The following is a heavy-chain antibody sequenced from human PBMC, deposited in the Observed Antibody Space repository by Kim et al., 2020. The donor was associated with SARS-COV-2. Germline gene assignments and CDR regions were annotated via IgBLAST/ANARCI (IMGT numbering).Heavy chain of an antibody. CDR3: ARGRREDYGSGSYCVDY. J-gene: IGHJ4*02. V-gene: IGHV4-34*01. D-gene: IGHD3-10*01. Sequence: PLQTRGTIAVDTSKNQFSLKLSSVTAADTAVYYCARGRREDYGSGSYCVDYWGQGTLVTVSS.